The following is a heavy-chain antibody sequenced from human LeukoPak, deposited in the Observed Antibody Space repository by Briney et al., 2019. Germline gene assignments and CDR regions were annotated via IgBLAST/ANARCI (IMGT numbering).Heavy chain of an antibody. CDR1: GGSISSYY. J-gene: IGHJ4*02. V-gene: IGHV4-59*01. CDR3: ARGEYSYGFGPFGY. D-gene: IGHD5-18*01. CDR2: IYYSGST. Sequence: SETLSLTCTVSGGSISSYYWSWIRQPPGKGPEWIGYIYYSGSTNYNPSLKSRVTISVDTSKNQFSLKLSSVTAADTAVYYCARGEYSYGFGPFGYWGQGTLVTVSS.